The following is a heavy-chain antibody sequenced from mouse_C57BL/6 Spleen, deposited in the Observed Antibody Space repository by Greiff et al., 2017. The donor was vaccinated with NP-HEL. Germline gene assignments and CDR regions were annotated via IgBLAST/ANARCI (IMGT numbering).Heavy chain of an antibody. CDR1: GFTFSSYG. J-gene: IGHJ4*01. CDR3: ARHHYYGSSYDYAMDY. D-gene: IGHD1-1*01. V-gene: IGHV5-6*02. CDR2: ISSGGSYT. Sequence: EVKLVESGGDLVKPGGSLKLSCAASGFTFSSYGMSWVRQTPDKSLEWVATISSGGSYTYYPDSVKGRFTISRDNAKNTLYLQMSSLKSEDTAIYYCARHHYYGSSYDYAMDYWGQGTSVTVSS.